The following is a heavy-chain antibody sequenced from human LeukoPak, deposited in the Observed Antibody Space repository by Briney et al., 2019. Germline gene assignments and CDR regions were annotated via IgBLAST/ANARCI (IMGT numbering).Heavy chain of an antibody. J-gene: IGHJ3*02. Sequence: GGSLRLSWAASQFTFEDYAMHWVRQVPGKGLEWVSGITRNSGIIAYADSVKGRFTISRDNANKSLYLHMNSLRPEDTAFYYCAKDILGTTSDAFDIWGQGAMVIVSS. CDR3: AKDILGTTSDAFDI. D-gene: IGHD1-7*01. CDR2: ITRNSGII. V-gene: IGHV3-9*01. CDR1: QFTFEDYA.